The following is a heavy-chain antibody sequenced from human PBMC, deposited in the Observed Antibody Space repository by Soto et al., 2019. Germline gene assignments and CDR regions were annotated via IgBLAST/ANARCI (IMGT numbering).Heavy chain of an antibody. Sequence: GGSLRLSCAASGFTFSNAWMSWVRQAPGKGLEWVGRIKSKTDGGTTDYAAPVKGRFTISRDDSKNTLYLQMNSLKTEDTAVYYCTTDGVVTEGVDAFDIWGQGTMVTV. CDR2: IKSKTDGGTT. J-gene: IGHJ3*02. D-gene: IGHD2-21*02. CDR1: GFTFSNAW. V-gene: IGHV3-15*01. CDR3: TTDGVVTEGVDAFDI.